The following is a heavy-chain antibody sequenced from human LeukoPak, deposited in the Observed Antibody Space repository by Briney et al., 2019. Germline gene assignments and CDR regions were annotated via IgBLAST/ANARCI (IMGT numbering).Heavy chain of an antibody. V-gene: IGHV3-30*18. J-gene: IGHJ4*02. D-gene: IGHD6-19*01. Sequence: GGSLRLSCAASGFTFSSYGMHWVRQAPGKGLEWVAVISYDGSNKYYADSVKGRFTISRDNSKNTLYLQMNSLRAEDTAVYYCAKGPYSSGWYWGQGTLVTVSS. CDR3: AKGPYSSGWY. CDR2: ISYDGSNK. CDR1: GFTFSSYG.